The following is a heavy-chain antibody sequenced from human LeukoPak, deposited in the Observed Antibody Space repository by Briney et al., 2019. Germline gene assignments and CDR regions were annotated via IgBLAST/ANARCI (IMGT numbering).Heavy chain of an antibody. J-gene: IGHJ4*02. CDR1: GGSISSYY. V-gene: IGHV4-59*01. Sequence: PSETLSLTCTVSGGSISSYYWSWIRQPPGKGLECIGYIHYDGSTNYNPSLKSRVTISVDTSKNQFSLRLSSVTAADTAVYYCARGRPTVVMDYWGQGTLVTVSS. CDR3: ARGRPTVVMDY. CDR2: IHYDGST. D-gene: IGHD4-23*01.